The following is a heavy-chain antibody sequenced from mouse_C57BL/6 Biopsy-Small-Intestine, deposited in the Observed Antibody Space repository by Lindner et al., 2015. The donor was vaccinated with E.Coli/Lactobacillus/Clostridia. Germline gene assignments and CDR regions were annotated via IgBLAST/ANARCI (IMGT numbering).Heavy chain of an antibody. J-gene: IGHJ1*03. D-gene: IGHD2-1*01. CDR2: ISSGSSTI. Sequence: VQLQESGGGLVKPGGSLKLSCAASGFTLSDYGMHWVRQAPEKGLEWVAYISSGSSTIYYADTVKGRFTISRDNAKNTLFLQMTSLRSEDTAMYYCARPDGKDWYFDVWGTGTTVTVSS. CDR1: GFTLSDYG. CDR3: ARPDGKDWYFDV. V-gene: IGHV5-17*01.